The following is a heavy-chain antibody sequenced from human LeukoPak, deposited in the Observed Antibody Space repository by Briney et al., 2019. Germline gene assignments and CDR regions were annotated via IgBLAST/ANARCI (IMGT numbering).Heavy chain of an antibody. CDR2: INPDTGRT. J-gene: IGHJ4*02. D-gene: IGHD3-22*01. V-gene: IGHV1-2*02. CDR1: GYTFTSYY. CDR3: ARGTYYDSSAYSGVRLFDY. Sequence: ASVKVSCKASGYTFTSYYMHWERQAPGQGLEWMGWINPDTGRTNYAQKFQGRVTMTRDTSITTAYMELTRLTSDDTAVYSCARGTYYDSSAYSGVRLFDYWGQGTLVTVSS.